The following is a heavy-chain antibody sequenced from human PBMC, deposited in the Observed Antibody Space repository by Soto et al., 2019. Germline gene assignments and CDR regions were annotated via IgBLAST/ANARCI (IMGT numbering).Heavy chain of an antibody. CDR2: IYHSGST. CDR3: ARDRAFGELTDMLTRYYFDY. Sequence: SETLSLTCAVSGGSISSSNWWSWVRQPPGKGLEWIGEIYHSGSTNYNPSLKSRVTISVDKSKNQFSLKLSSVTAADTAVYYCARDRAFGELTDMLTRYYFDYWGQGTLVTVSS. J-gene: IGHJ4*02. CDR1: GGSISSSNW. V-gene: IGHV4-4*02. D-gene: IGHD3-10*01.